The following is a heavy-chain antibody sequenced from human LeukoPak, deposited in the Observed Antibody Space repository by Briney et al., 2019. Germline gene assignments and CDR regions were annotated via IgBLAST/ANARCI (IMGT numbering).Heavy chain of an antibody. CDR2: IYYSGST. CDR1: GGSISSYY. J-gene: IGHJ4*02. D-gene: IGHD2-2*01. Sequence: SETLSLTCTVSGGSISSYYWSWIRQPPGKGLEWIGYIYYSGSTNYNPSLKSRVTISVDTSKNQFSLKLSSVTAADTAVYYCARAPTYQLLRLWSYYFDYWGQGTLVTVSS. V-gene: IGHV4-59*01. CDR3: ARAPTYQLLRLWSYYFDY.